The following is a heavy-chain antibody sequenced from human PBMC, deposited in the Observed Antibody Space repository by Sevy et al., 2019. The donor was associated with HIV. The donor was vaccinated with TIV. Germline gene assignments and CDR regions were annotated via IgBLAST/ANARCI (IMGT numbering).Heavy chain of an antibody. CDR2: INHSGST. D-gene: IGHD6-13*01. V-gene: IGHV4-34*01. Sequence: SETLSLTCAVYGGSFSGDYWSWIRQPPGKGLEWIGEINHSGSTNYYPSLKSRVTISVDTSKIQFSLKLSSVTAADTAVYYCARASIAAPGAPFDYWGQGTLVTVSS. CDR1: GGSFSGDY. CDR3: ARASIAAPGAPFDY. J-gene: IGHJ4*02.